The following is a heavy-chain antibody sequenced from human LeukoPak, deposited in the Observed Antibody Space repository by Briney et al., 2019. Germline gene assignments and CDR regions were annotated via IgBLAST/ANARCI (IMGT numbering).Heavy chain of an antibody. J-gene: IGHJ4*02. D-gene: IGHD3-22*01. Sequence: TSETLSLTCTVSGGSISSYYWSWIRQPPGKGLEWIGYIYYSGSTNYNPSLKSRVTISVDTSKNQFSLKLSSVTAADTAVYYCARATYDSSGYYSWLFDYWGQGTLVTVFS. V-gene: IGHV4-59*01. CDR2: IYYSGST. CDR3: ARATYDSSGYYSWLFDY. CDR1: GGSISSYY.